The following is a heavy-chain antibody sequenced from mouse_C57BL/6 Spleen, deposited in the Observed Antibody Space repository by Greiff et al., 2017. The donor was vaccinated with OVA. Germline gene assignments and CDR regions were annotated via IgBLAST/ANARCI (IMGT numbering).Heavy chain of an antibody. J-gene: IGHJ4*01. CDR1: GFTFSDYG. CDR3: ARIGYDYDENYAMDY. CDR2: ISSGSSTI. V-gene: IGHV5-17*01. D-gene: IGHD2-4*01. Sequence: EVQLVESGGGLVKPGGSLKLSCAASGFTFSDYGMHWVRQAPEKGLEWVAYISSGSSTIYYADTVKGRFTISRDNAKNTLFLQMTSLRSEDTAMYYCARIGYDYDENYAMDYWGQGTSVTVSS.